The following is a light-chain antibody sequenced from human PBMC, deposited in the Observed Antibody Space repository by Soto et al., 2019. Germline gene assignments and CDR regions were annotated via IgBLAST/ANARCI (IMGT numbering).Light chain of an antibody. Sequence: VLTQPPSASGTPGQIVAISCSGSSSNIGSNTVTWYQQLPGTAPKLLIYSTSQRSSGVPGRFSGSKSGASASLSISGLQPEDEADYYCAAWDDRLDVYVFGTGTKVTVL. CDR3: AAWDDRLDVYV. CDR1: SSNIGSNT. V-gene: IGLV1-44*01. J-gene: IGLJ1*01. CDR2: STS.